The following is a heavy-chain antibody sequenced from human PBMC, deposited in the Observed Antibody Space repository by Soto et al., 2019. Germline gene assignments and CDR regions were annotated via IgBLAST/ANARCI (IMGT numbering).Heavy chain of an antibody. V-gene: IGHV4-34*01. CDR2: INHSGST. CDR1: GGSFSGYY. J-gene: IGHJ4*02. CDR3: ARGSDTAMVTFDY. D-gene: IGHD5-18*01. Sequence: SETLSLTCAVYGGSFSGYYWSWIRQPPGKGLEWIGEINHSGSTNHNPSLKSRVTISVDTSKNQFSLKLSSVTAADTAVYYCARGSDTAMVTFDYWGQGTLVTVSS.